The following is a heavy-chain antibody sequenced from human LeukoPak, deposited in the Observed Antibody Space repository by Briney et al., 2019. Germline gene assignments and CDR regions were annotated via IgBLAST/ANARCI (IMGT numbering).Heavy chain of an antibody. Sequence: PGGPLRHFCAPSGFTFNSYVMRWVRQAPGKGLEGVSAISGRCGSKYYADSVNGRFTISRDNSKNTLYLQMNSLRAADTAVYYCAKDLGVTGYYYHYMDVWGKGTTVTVSS. CDR2: ISGRCGSK. D-gene: IGHD4-11*01. CDR1: GFTFNSYV. J-gene: IGHJ6*03. CDR3: AKDLGVTGYYYHYMDV. V-gene: IGHV3-23*01.